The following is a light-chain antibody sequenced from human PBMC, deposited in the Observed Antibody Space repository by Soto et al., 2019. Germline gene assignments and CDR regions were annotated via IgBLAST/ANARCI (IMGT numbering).Light chain of an antibody. Sequence: DIQMTQSPSSLSASVGDRVTITCRASQGISNYLAWYQQKPGKVPKLLIYAASTLQSGVPSRFSGSGSGTDCTLTISSLQPKDVATYYCQKYTSAIIFTFGPGTKVDIK. CDR3: QKYTSAIIFT. CDR2: AAS. V-gene: IGKV1-27*01. CDR1: QGISNY. J-gene: IGKJ3*01.